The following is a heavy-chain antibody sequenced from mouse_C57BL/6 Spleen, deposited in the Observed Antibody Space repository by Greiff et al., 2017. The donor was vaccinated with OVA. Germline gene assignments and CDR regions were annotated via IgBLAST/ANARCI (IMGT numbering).Heavy chain of an antibody. J-gene: IGHJ4*01. Sequence: QVQLQQSGAELVRPGSSVKLSCKASGYTFTSYWMHWVKQRPIQGLEWIGNIDPSDSETHYNQKFKDKATLTVDKSSSTAYMQLSSLTSEDSAVYYCARGSYGSSYAMDYWGQGTSVTVSS. V-gene: IGHV1-52*01. CDR2: IDPSDSET. CDR3: ARGSYGSSYAMDY. CDR1: GYTFTSYW. D-gene: IGHD1-1*01.